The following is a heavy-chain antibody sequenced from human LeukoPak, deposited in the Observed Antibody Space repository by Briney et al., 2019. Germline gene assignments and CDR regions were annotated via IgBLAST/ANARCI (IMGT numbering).Heavy chain of an antibody. CDR3: AKGVGATWANWFDP. V-gene: IGHV3-9*01. CDR1: GFTFDDYA. J-gene: IGHJ5*02. D-gene: IGHD1-26*01. Sequence: PGRSLRLSCAASGFTFDDYAMHWVRQAPGKGLEWVSGISWNSGSIGYADSVKGRFTISRDNAKNSLYLQMNSLRAEDTAVYYCAKGVGATWANWFDPWGQGTLVTVSS. CDR2: ISWNSGSI.